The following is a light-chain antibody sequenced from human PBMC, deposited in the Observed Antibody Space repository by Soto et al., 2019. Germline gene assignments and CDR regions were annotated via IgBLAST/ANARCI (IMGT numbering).Light chain of an antibody. V-gene: IGKV1-5*02. J-gene: IGKJ5*01. CDR1: QSIGSW. CDR3: QKYNSY. CDR2: DAS. Sequence: DFPMTQSPSPLSASVGDKITLICRASQSIGSWLAWYQQKPGKAPKVLIYDASSLESGVPSRFSGSGSGTEFTLTISSLQPDDFATYYCQKYNSYFGQGTRLEIK.